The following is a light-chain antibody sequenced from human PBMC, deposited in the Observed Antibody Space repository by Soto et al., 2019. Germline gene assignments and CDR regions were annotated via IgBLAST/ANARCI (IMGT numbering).Light chain of an antibody. Sequence: EIVLTQSPGTLSLSPGERATLSRRASQSVSSSYLAWYQQRPGQAPRLLIYGAYSRATGIPDRFSGSGSGTEFTLTISSLQSEDFAVYYCQQYNNWPPWTFGQGTKVDIK. V-gene: IGKV3-20*01. CDR3: QQYNNWPPWT. J-gene: IGKJ1*01. CDR1: QSVSSSY. CDR2: GAY.